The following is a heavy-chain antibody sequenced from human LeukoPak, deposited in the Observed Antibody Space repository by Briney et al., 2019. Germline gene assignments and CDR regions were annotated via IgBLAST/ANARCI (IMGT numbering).Heavy chain of an antibody. CDR1: GGSISSYY. CDR2: IYYSGST. V-gene: IGHV4-59*12. D-gene: IGHD2-2*01. Sequence: SETLSLTCTVSGGSISSYYWSWIRQPPGKGLEWIGYIYYSGSTNYNPSLKSRVTISVDTSKNQFSLKLSSVTAADTAVYYCARTIVVVPAATLRYYYGMDVWGQGTTVTVSS. J-gene: IGHJ6*02. CDR3: ARTIVVVPAATLRYYYGMDV.